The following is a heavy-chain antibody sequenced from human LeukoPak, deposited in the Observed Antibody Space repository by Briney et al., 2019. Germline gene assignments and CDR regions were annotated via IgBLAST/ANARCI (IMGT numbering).Heavy chain of an antibody. CDR3: AKPISGGLAVTADWFHP. V-gene: IGHV3-23*01. J-gene: IGHJ5*01. D-gene: IGHD6-19*01. CDR1: GFAFSSYA. CDR2: INANSGTT. Sequence: GGSLRLSCAASGFAFSSYAMSWLRQPPGKGLEWVSTINANSGTTSYAASVRGRFTISRDNSKNTLYLQVNTLRADDTATYYCAKPISGGLAVTADWFHPWGQGTLVVVSS.